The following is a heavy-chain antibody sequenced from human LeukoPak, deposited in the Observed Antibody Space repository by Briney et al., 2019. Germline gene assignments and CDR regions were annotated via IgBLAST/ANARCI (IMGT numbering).Heavy chain of an antibody. D-gene: IGHD3-10*01. CDR2: IYYSGST. J-gene: IGHJ4*02. Sequence: SETLSLTCTVSGGSISSYYWSWIRQPPGKGLEWIGYIYYSGSTNYNPSLKSRVTISVDTSKNQFSLKLSSVTAAGTAVYYCARDSPRGSFDYWGQGTLVTVSS. V-gene: IGHV4-59*01. CDR3: ARDSPRGSFDY. CDR1: GGSISSYY.